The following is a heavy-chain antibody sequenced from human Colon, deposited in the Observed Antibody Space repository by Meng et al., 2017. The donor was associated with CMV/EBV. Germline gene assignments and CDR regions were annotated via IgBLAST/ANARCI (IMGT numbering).Heavy chain of an antibody. Sequence: GGPLRLSCEVSGFTVSINYMTWVRQAPEKGLEWVSIICSGAGTYYPDSVKGRFSISRDNSKNTVYLQMNSLRAEDTAVYYCASRPGAIFGVVIIPNFDYWGQGTLVTVSS. J-gene: IGHJ4*02. CDR3: ASRPGAIFGVVIIPNFDY. CDR2: ICSGAGT. V-gene: IGHV3-53*01. D-gene: IGHD3-3*01. CDR1: GFTVSINY.